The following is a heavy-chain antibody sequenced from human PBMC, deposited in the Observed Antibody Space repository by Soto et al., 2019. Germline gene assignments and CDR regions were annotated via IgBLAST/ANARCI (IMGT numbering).Heavy chain of an antibody. V-gene: IGHV3-23*01. CDR3: ARVMGADSITIFGVANDAFDI. CDR2: ISGSGGST. Sequence: GGSLRLSCAASGFTFSSYAMSWVRQAPGKGLEWVSAISGSGGSTYYADSVKGRFTISRDNSKNTLYLQMNSLIAEDTAVYYCARVMGADSITIFGVANDAFDIWGQGTIVTVSS. J-gene: IGHJ3*02. CDR1: GFTFSSYA. D-gene: IGHD3-3*01.